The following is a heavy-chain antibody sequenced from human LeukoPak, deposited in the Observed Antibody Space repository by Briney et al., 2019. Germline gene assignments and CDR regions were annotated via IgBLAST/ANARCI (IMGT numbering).Heavy chain of an antibody. CDR3: AKLREWELPDLFDY. D-gene: IGHD1-26*01. CDR1: RFTFSSYS. J-gene: IGHJ4*02. CDR2: ISSSGSYI. Sequence: GGSLRLSCAASRFTFSSYSMNWVRQAPGKGLEWVSSISSSGSYIYYADSVKGRFTISRDNAKNSLYLQMNSLRAEDTAVYYCAKLREWELPDLFDYWGQGTLVTVSS. V-gene: IGHV3-21*01.